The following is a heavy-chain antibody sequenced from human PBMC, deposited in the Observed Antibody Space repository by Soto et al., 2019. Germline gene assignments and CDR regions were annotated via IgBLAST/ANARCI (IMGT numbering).Heavy chain of an antibody. V-gene: IGHV4-59*01. J-gene: IGHJ5*02. CDR1: GGSIGSYF. CDR3: ARGVKWFDP. Sequence: QVQLQESGPGLVKPSETLSLTCTVSGGSIGSYFWNWIRQSPGKRLEWIGHIDYTGSTTYNPSLKRRVTISVETSKNQFSLKLNSVTAADTAVYYCARGVKWFDPWGQGTLVTVSS. CDR2: IDYTGST.